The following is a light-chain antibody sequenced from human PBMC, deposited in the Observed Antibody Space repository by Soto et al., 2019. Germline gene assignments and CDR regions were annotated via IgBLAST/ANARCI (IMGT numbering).Light chain of an antibody. J-gene: IGKJ1*01. CDR3: QQYGSSPRT. CDR2: GAS. CDR1: QTVKRRS. V-gene: IGKV3-20*01. Sequence: DIVLTQSPGTMSLSPGERTTLSCRASQTVKRRSLAWYQQKPGQAPRLLIFGASTRAAGFPDRFSGSGSGTDFTLTVSRLEPEDFAVYYCQQYGSSPRTFGQGTKWIS.